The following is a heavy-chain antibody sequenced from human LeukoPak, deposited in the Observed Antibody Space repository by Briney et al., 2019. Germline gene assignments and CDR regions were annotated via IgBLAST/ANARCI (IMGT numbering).Heavy chain of an antibody. CDR2: IYYNGIT. J-gene: IGHJ4*02. CDR3: ARHAFRSQYNPNDL. Sequence: GSLRLSCTASEFNVSSNYISWIRQAPGGRLEWLSVIYYNGITFYSDSVKGRFTISRDTSKNTVYLQMNSLRGEDTAMYDCARHAFRSQYNPNDLWGQGTLVTVSS. V-gene: IGHV3-66*04. D-gene: IGHD1-14*01. CDR1: EFNVSSNY.